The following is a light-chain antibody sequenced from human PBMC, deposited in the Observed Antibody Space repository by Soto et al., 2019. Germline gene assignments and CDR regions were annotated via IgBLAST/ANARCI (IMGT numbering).Light chain of an antibody. J-gene: IGKJ4*01. CDR1: ESVSDNY. CDR2: GAS. V-gene: IGKV3-20*01. CDR3: QQYHAWPPGT. Sequence: EIVLTQSPGTLSLSPGERATLSCRASESVSDNYLAWYQQRSGQAPRLVIYGASSRASAVPDRFSGSGSGADFTLTISRLEPEDFAVYYCQQYHAWPPGTFGGGTKV.